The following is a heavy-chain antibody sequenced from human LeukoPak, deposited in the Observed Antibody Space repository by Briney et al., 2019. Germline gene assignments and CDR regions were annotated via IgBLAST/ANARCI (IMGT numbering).Heavy chain of an antibody. CDR2: ISWNSGSI. CDR3: AKDRAYDILTGSPFDY. V-gene: IGHV3-9*01. CDR1: GFTFDDYA. Sequence: PGRSLRLSCAASGFTFDDYAMHWVRQAPGKGLEWVSGISWNSGSIGYADSVKGRFTISRDNAKNSLYLQMNSLRAEDTALYYCAKDRAYDILTGSPFDYWGQGTLVTVSS. D-gene: IGHD3-9*01. J-gene: IGHJ4*02.